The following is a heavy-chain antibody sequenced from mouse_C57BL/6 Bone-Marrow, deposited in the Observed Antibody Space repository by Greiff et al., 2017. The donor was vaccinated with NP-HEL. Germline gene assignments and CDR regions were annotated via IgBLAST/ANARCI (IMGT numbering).Heavy chain of an antibody. J-gene: IGHJ3*01. CDR2: IWSGGST. D-gene: IGHD1-1*01. V-gene: IGHV2-2*01. Sequence: VQRVESGPGLVQPSQSLSITCTVSGFSLTSYGVHWVRQSPGKGLEWLGVIWSGGSTDYNAAFISRLSISKDNSKSQVFFKMNSLQADDTAIYYCARKGGDYGSSPSWFAYWGQGTLVTVSA. CDR1: GFSLTSYG. CDR3: ARKGGDYGSSPSWFAY.